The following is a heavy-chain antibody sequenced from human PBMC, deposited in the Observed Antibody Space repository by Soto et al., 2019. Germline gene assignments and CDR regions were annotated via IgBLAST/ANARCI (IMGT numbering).Heavy chain of an antibody. D-gene: IGHD4-17*01. J-gene: IGHJ4*02. V-gene: IGHV3-74*01. CDR3: ARVNDYGDYVGVFY. CDR1: GFTFSSYW. Sequence: PGGSLRLSRAASGFTFSSYWMHWVRQAPGKGLVWVSRINSDGSSTSYADSVKGRFTISRDNAKNTLYLQMNSLRAEDTAVYYCARVNDYGDYVGVFYWGQGTLVTVSS. CDR2: INSDGSST.